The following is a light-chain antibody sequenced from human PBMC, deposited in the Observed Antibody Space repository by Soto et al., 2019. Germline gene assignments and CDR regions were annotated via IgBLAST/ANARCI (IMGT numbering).Light chain of an antibody. V-gene: IGKV1-8*01. CDR3: QHYKNYPWT. CDR1: QDVGRY. Sequence: ALRMTQSPSSLSASAGDRVAIACRASQDVGRYLAWYQQKPGQAPKLLIYGASTLQSGVPSRFSGGGSGTDFTLTISCLQSEDFATYYCQHYKNYPWTFGQGTKVESK. J-gene: IGKJ1*01. CDR2: GAS.